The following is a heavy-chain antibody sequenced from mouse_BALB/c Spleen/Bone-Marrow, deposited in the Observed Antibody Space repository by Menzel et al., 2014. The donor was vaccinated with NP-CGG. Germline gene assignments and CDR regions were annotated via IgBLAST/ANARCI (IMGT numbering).Heavy chain of an antibody. V-gene: IGHV14-3*02. Sequence: EVKLVESGADLVKPGASVKLSCTASGFNIKDSYMHWVKQRPEQGLEWIGRIDPANGNTKYDPKFQGKATITADTSSNTAYLQLNSLTSEDTAVYCCANYCYGGSYGFAYWGQGTLVTVSA. J-gene: IGHJ3*01. CDR2: IDPANGNT. D-gene: IGHD1-1*01. CDR1: GFNIKDSY. CDR3: ANYCYGGSYGFAY.